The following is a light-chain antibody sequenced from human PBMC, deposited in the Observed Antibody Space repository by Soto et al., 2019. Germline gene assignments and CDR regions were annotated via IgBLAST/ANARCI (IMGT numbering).Light chain of an antibody. V-gene: IGKV3-15*01. Sequence: EVVMTQSPATLSVSLGDRATLSCRASQSVSSNLAWYQQKPGQAPRLLIYHASTRATGAPATFSGSGSGTEFTLTISSLQSEDFAVYSCQQYNNWPLTFGGGTKVDIK. CDR3: QQYNNWPLT. CDR2: HAS. J-gene: IGKJ4*01. CDR1: QSVSSN.